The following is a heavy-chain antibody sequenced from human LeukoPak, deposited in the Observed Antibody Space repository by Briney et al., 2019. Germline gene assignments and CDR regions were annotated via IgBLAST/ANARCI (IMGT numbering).Heavy chain of an antibody. Sequence: PSGGSLRLSCAASGFTVSSNFMSWVRQAPGKGLEWVSAIYSGGSTYYADSVKGRFTISRDNSKNTLYLQMNSLSDEDTAVYYCARGGTFYFQHWGQGTLVTVSS. CDR3: ARGGTFYFQH. CDR2: IYSGGST. V-gene: IGHV3-66*01. D-gene: IGHD2/OR15-2a*01. J-gene: IGHJ1*01. CDR1: GFTVSSNF.